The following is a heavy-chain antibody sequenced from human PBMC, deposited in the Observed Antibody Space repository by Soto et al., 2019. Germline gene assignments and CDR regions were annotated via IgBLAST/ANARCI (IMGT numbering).Heavy chain of an antibody. V-gene: IGHV4-4*02. CDR3: ASRDPGTRVDY. Sequence: QVQLQESGPGLVKPSGTLSLTCAVSGGSFTSNNWWPWVRQPPGQGLVWIGEIYRTGRTNYNPSLKRRVTISLDKSENPCSLKVPSLTAADTAVYYCASRDPGTRVDYWGQGTLVTVSS. J-gene: IGHJ4*02. CDR2: IYRTGRT. D-gene: IGHD1-7*01. CDR1: GGSFTSNNW.